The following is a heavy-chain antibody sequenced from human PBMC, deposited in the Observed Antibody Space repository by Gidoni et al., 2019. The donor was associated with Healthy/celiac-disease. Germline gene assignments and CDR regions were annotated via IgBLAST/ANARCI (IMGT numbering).Heavy chain of an antibody. D-gene: IGHD2-2*02. CDR3: AATIVVVPAAIDY. CDR2: ISYDGSNK. V-gene: IGHV3-30*03. Sequence: QWQLVESAGGVVQPGRSLKLACAPSGFTFSSYGMHWVRQAPGKGLEWVAVISYDGSNKYYADSVKGRFTISRDNSKNTLYLQMNSLRAEDTAVYYCAATIVVVPAAIDYWGQGTLVTVSS. J-gene: IGHJ4*02. CDR1: GFTFSSYG.